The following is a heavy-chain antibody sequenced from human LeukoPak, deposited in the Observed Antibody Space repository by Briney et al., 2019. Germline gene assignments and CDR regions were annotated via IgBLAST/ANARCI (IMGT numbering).Heavy chain of an antibody. CDR3: ARVYGSGAPVRDFDY. CDR1: GDSVSSGGYY. CDR2: VYHSGIS. D-gene: IGHD3-10*01. Sequence: SQTLSLTCSVSGDSVSSGGYYWSWVRQHPGKGLEWIGYVYHSGISYYNASLERQVTISIDTSKNQFSLNLTPVTAADTAVYYCARVYGSGAPVRDFDYWGQGTLVTISS. V-gene: IGHV4-31*01. J-gene: IGHJ4*02.